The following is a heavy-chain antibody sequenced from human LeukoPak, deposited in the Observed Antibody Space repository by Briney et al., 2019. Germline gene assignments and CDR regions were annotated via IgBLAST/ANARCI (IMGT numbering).Heavy chain of an antibody. V-gene: IGHV3-30*02. J-gene: IGHJ6*03. D-gene: IGHD3-22*01. CDR2: IRYDGRNK. CDR1: GFTFSNYG. Sequence: GGSLRLSCAASGFTFSNYGMHWVRQAPGKGLEWVAFIRYDGRNKYYADSVKGRFTISRDNSKNTLYLQMNSLRAEDTAVYYCATLADDSSGYYYAPLAYYYYMDVWGKGTTVTVSS. CDR3: ATLADDSSGYYYAPLAYYYYMDV.